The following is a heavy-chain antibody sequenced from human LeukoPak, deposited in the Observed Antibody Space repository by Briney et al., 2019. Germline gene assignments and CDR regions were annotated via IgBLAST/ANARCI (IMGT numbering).Heavy chain of an antibody. CDR3: ASHYDILTGLAYFDY. CDR1: GGSISSGSFY. Sequence: SETLSLTCTVSGGSISSGSFYWGWIRQPPGKGLEWIGNIHYSGSTYYNPSLKSPFTISVDTSKNQFSLKLSSVTAADTAIYYCASHYDILTGLAYFDYWGQGTLVTVSS. CDR2: IHYSGST. V-gene: IGHV4-39*07. J-gene: IGHJ4*02. D-gene: IGHD3-9*01.